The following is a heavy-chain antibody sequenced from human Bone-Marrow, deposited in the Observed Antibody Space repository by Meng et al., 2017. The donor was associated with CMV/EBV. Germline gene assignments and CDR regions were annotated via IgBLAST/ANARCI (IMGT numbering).Heavy chain of an antibody. V-gene: IGHV3-7*01. J-gene: IGHJ6*02. Sequence: GGSLRLSCAASGFTFSSYWMSWVRQAPGKGLEWVANIKQDGSEKYYVDSVKGRFTISRDNAKNSLYLQMNSLRAEDTAVYYCAREGYDFWSSYYYYGMDVWGQGTTVTVSS. D-gene: IGHD3-3*01. CDR1: GFTFSSYW. CDR2: IKQDGSEK. CDR3: AREGYDFWSSYYYYGMDV.